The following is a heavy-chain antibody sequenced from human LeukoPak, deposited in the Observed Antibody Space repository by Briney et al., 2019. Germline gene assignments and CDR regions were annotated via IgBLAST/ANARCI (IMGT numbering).Heavy chain of an antibody. V-gene: IGHV3-23*01. CDR3: AKGRIAAAGMVRHFQH. J-gene: IGHJ1*01. D-gene: IGHD6-13*01. CDR1: GFTFSSYA. CDR2: ISGNGGST. Sequence: GGSLRLSCAASGFTFSSYAMSWVRQAPGKGLEWVSAISGNGGSTYYADSVKGRFTISRDNSKNTLYLQMNSLRAEDTAVYYCAKGRIAAAGMVRHFQHWGQGTLVTVSS.